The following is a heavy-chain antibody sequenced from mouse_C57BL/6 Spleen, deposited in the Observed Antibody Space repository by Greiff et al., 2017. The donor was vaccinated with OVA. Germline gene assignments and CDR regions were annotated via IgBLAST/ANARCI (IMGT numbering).Heavy chain of an antibody. CDR1: GFTFSDYG. J-gene: IGHJ2*01. CDR2: ISSGSSTI. Sequence: EVNLVESGGGLVKPGGSLKLSCAASGFTFSDYGMHWVRQAPEKGLEWVAYISSGSSTIYYADTVKGRFTISRDNAKNTLFLQMTSLRSEDTAMYYCARNDYDGHYFDYWGQGTTLTVSS. D-gene: IGHD2-4*01. CDR3: ARNDYDGHYFDY. V-gene: IGHV5-17*01.